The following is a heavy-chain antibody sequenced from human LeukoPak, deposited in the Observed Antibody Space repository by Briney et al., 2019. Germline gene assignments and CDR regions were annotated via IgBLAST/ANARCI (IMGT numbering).Heavy chain of an antibody. CDR2: FFYTGIT. Sequence: SETLSLTCSVSGGSVISGSYFWSWIRQPPGKGLERIGYFFYTGITNYNLSLTSRVTISVDTSKNYFSLKLRSVTAAATAVYFCARGYGIAAADWFDPWGQGTLVTVSS. J-gene: IGHJ5*02. CDR3: ARGYGIAAADWFDP. CDR1: GGSVISGSYF. V-gene: IGHV4-61*03. D-gene: IGHD6-13*01.